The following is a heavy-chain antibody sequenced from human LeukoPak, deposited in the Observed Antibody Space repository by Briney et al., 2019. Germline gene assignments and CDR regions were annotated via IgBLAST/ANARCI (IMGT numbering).Heavy chain of an antibody. D-gene: IGHD6-6*01. CDR2: INPNSGGT. CDR1: GYTFTCYY. J-gene: IGHJ4*02. V-gene: IGHV1-2*02. Sequence: ASVKVSCKASGYTFTCYYMHWVRQAPGQGLEWMGWINPNSGGTNYAQKFQGRVTMTRDTSISTAYMELSRLRSDDTAVYYCARRGDTYSSSLPFDYWGQGTLVTVSS. CDR3: ARRGDTYSSSLPFDY.